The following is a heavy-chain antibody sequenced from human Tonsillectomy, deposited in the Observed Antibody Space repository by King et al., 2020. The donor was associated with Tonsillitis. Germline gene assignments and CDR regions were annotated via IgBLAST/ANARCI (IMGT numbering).Heavy chain of an antibody. CDR2: INHGGST. CDR3: ARAXXVTRLD. CDR1: GGSFSGYY. D-gene: IGHD2-2*01. Sequence: VQLQQWGAGLLKPSETLSLTCAVYGGSFSGYYWSWIRQPPGKGLEWIGEINHGGSTNYNPSLKSRVTISVDTSKSQFSLKLNSLTAADTAVYYCARAXXVTRLDWGRGTXVTVSS. J-gene: IGHJ4*02. V-gene: IGHV4-34*01.